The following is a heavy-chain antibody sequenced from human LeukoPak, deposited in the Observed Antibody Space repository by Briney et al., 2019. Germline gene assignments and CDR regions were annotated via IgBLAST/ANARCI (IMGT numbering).Heavy chain of an antibody. J-gene: IGHJ4*02. D-gene: IGHD2-21*02. Sequence: PGGSLRLSCAASGFSFSSYGMSWVRQALGKGLEWVSVISTSGVTYYADSVKGRFTISRDNSKNTLYLQMSSLRAEDTAVYYCTRLLPSSHHFFDSWGQGTLVTVSS. V-gene: IGHV3-23*01. CDR1: GFSFSSYG. CDR2: ISTSGVT. CDR3: TRLLPSSHHFFDS.